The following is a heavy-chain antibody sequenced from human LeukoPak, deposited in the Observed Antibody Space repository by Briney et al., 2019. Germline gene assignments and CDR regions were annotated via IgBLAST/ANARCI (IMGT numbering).Heavy chain of an antibody. J-gene: IGHJ4*02. CDR3: ARLDIVTVVLDY. CDR2: ISYDGSNK. D-gene: IGHD2-15*01. Sequence: VAQALNKKLEWEAVISYDGSNKYYADSVKGRFTISRDNSKNTLYLQMNSLRAEDTAVYYCARLDIVTVVLDYWGQGTLVTVSS. V-gene: IGHV3-30*01.